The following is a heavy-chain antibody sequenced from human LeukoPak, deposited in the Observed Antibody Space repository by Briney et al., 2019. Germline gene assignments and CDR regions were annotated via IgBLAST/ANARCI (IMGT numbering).Heavy chain of an antibody. CDR3: AKRGSAANVPES. CDR1: GFTFSSYA. D-gene: IGHD6-13*01. J-gene: IGHJ5*02. CDR2: ISYDGSHK. V-gene: IGHV3-30*04. Sequence: GGSLRLSCAASGFTFSSYAMHWVRQAPGKGLEWVALISYDGSHKYYADSVKGRFTISRDNSKNTLYLQMDSLRVEDTAVYYCAKRGSAANVPESWGQGTPVTISS.